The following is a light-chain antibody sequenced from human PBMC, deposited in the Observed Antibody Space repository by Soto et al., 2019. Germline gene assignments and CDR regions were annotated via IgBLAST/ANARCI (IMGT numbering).Light chain of an antibody. J-gene: IGLJ2*01. V-gene: IGLV1-51*01. CDR2: DDN. CDR3: QVWDSSRVQVV. CDR1: SSNLAYNS. Sequence: QSVLTQPPSVSAAPGQDVTISCSGSSSNLAYNSLSWYQQLPGTAPKLLIYDDNKRPSGIPARFSGSKSGTSATLTISSVESGDEADYFCQVWDSSRVQVVFGGGTKLTVL.